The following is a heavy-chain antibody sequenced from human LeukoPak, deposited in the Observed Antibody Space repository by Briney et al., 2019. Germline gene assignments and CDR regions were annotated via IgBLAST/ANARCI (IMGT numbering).Heavy chain of an antibody. D-gene: IGHD3-22*01. J-gene: IGHJ4*02. V-gene: IGHV4-61*02. CDR3: ARGTRRGYNPDY. Sequence: PSETLSLTCTVSGGSISSGSYYWSWIRQPAGKGLEWIGRIYTSGSTNYNPSLKSRVTISVDTSKNQFSLKLSSVTAADTAVYYCARGTRRGYNPDYWGQGTLVTVSS. CDR1: GGSISSGSYY. CDR2: IYTSGST.